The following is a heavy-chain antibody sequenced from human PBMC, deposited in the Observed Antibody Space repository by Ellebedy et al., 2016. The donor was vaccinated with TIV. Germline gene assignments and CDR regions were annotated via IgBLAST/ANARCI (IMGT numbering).Heavy chain of an antibody. V-gene: IGHV4-4*02. CDR2: IYHSGST. CDR1: GGSISSSNW. Sequence: SETLSLXXAVSGGSISSSNWWSWVRQPPGKGLEWIGEIYHSGSTNYNPSLKSRVTISVDKSKNQFSLKLSSVTAADTAVYYCAGYSGSYGPIDYWGQGTLVTVSS. J-gene: IGHJ4*02. CDR3: AGYSGSYGPIDY. D-gene: IGHD1-26*01.